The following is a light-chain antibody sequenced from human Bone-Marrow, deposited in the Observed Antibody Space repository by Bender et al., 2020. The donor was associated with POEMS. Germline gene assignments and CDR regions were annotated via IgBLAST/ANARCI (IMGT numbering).Light chain of an antibody. V-gene: IGLV2-23*01. CDR2: EGA. J-gene: IGLJ3*02. CDR1: SSDVGSYDL. Sequence: QSALTQPASVSGSPGQSITISCTGTSSDVGSYDLVSWYQQHPGKAPKLMIYEGAERPSGISNRFSGSESGNTASLTISGLQAEDEAHYYCFSYAGRSTWVFGGGTKLTVL. CDR3: FSYAGRSTWV.